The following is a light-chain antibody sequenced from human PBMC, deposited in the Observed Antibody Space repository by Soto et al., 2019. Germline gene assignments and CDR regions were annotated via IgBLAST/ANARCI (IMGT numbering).Light chain of an antibody. CDR3: QQYSSYRT. V-gene: IGKV1-5*03. CDR1: ESISVW. Sequence: DIQMTQSPSTLSASVGDRVTITCRASESISVWLAWYQQKPRKAPKLLIYKASNLDSGVPSRYSGSGSGTEFTLTISSLQPDDFATYYCQQYSSYRTFGQGTKVEIK. J-gene: IGKJ1*01. CDR2: KAS.